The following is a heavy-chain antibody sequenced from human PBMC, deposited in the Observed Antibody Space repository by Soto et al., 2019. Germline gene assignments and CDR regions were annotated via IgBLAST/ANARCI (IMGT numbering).Heavy chain of an antibody. Sequence: QVQLQPWGAGLLKPSETLSLTCAVYGVSFSGYNWSWIRQPPGKGLAWIGEINHSGSTNYNPSLNIRVTISVDTSKNQFSLNLSSVTAADTAVYYCARGVHLGKPQAYWGQGTLVTVSS. CDR1: GVSFSGYN. J-gene: IGHJ4*02. CDR3: ARGVHLGKPQAY. V-gene: IGHV4-34*01. CDR2: INHSGST. D-gene: IGHD3-16*01.